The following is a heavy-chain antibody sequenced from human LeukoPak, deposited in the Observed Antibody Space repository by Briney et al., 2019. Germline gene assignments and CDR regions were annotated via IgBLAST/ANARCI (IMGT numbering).Heavy chain of an antibody. CDR2: INPSTGGT. V-gene: IGHV1-2*06. D-gene: IGHD3-16*01. J-gene: IGHJ4*02. CDR1: GYTFIDYY. CDR3: ATLGEDKTDTPFDY. Sequence: ASVKVSCKTSGYTFIDYYVHWIRQAPGQGLEWMGRINPSTGGTDFAQEFQGKVSMTRDTSISTAYMELSRLGSDDTAVYYCATLGEDKTDTPFDYWGQGTLVTVSS.